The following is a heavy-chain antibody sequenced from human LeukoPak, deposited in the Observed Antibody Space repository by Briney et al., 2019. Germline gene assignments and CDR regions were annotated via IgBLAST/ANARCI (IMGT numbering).Heavy chain of an antibody. V-gene: IGHV3-11*04. CDR1: GFTFSDYY. CDR2: ISSSGNTI. CDR3: ASRWAPRDWEPDAFDI. Sequence: PGGSLRLSCAASGFTFSDYYMSWIRQAPGKGLEWVSYISSSGNTIYYADSVKGQFTISRDNAKNSLYLQMNSLRAEDTAVYYCASRWAPRDWEPDAFDIWGQGTMVTVSS. J-gene: IGHJ3*02. D-gene: IGHD1-14*01.